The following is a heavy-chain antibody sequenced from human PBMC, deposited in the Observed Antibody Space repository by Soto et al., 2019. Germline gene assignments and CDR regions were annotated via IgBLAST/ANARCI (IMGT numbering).Heavy chain of an antibody. CDR2: IYYSGST. CDR3: ASRARGSTDYYYYGMDV. V-gene: IGHV4-59*08. CDR1: GGSISSYY. J-gene: IGHJ6*02. Sequence: PSETLSLTCTVSGGSISSYYWSWIRQPPGKGLEWIGYIYYSGSTNYNPSLKSRVTISVDTSKNQFSLKLSSVTAADTAVYYCASRARGSTDYYYYGMDVWGQGTTVTVSS. D-gene: IGHD1-1*01.